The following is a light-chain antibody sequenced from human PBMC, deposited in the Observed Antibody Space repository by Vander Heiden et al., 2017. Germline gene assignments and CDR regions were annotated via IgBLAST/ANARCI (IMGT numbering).Light chain of an antibody. CDR1: QSISDW. CDR2: KAS. CDR3: QQYHTYSWT. J-gene: IGKJ1*01. V-gene: IGKV1-5*03. Sequence: DIQMTQSPSTLSASVGDRVTIPCRASQSISDWLAWYQQKPGKAPKVLIYKASTLQSGVPSRFSGSGSGTEFTLTISSLQPDDFATYYCQQYHTYSWTFGQGTKVEIK.